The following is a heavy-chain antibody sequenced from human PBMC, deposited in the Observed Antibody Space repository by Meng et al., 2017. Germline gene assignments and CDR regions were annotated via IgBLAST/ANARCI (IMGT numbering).Heavy chain of an antibody. CDR2: IYHSGRT. CDR3: ARDRGAVAGTNFDY. CDR1: GGTISSSNW. D-gene: IGHD6-19*01. V-gene: IGHV4-4*02. Sequence: QAPLHVSGPGRVKASGATALTYAVSGGTISSSNWWSWVRQPPGKGLEVLGEIYHSGRTNYHPSLKSRVTISVDKSKNQFSLKLSSVTAADTAVYYCARDRGAVAGTNFDYWGQGTLVTVAS. J-gene: IGHJ4*02.